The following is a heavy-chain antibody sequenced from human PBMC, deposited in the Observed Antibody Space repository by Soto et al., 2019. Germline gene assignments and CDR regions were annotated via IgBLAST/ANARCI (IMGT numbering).Heavy chain of an antibody. V-gene: IGHV3-23*01. CDR3: AKSAYYYDSSGYSPHFDD. D-gene: IGHD3-22*01. Sequence: GGSLRLSCAASGFTFSSYAMSWVRQAPGKGLEWVSAISGSGGSTYYADSVKGRFTISRDNSKNTLYLQMNSLRAEDTAVYYCAKSAYYYDSSGYSPHFDDWGQGTLVTVSS. CDR2: ISGSGGST. J-gene: IGHJ4*02. CDR1: GFTFSSYA.